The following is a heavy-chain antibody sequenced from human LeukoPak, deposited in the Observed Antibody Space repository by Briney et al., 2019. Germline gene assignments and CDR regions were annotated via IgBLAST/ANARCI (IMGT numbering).Heavy chain of an antibody. D-gene: IGHD3-10*01. J-gene: IGHJ4*02. V-gene: IGHV3-30*02. CDR2: IRYDGSNK. Sequence: GGSLRLSCAASGFTFSSYGMHWVRQAPGKGLEWVAFIRYDGSNKYYADSVKGRFTISRDNSKNTLYLQMNSLRAEDTAVYYCAKVQWYYGSGSYYTRSGAQLDYWGQGTLVTVSS. CDR1: GFTFSSYG. CDR3: AKVQWYYGSGSYYTRSGAQLDY.